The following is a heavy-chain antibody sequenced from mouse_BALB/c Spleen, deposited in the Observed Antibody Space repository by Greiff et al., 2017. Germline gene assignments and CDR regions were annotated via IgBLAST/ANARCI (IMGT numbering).Heavy chain of an antibody. CDR2: ISSGGSYT. CDR1: GFTFSSYG. CDR3: ARHYYGNSYYFDY. Sequence: EVQVVESGGDLVKPGGSLKLSCAASGFTFSSYGMSWVRQTPDKRLEWVATISSGGSYTYYPDSVKGRFTISRDNAKNTLYLQMSSLKSEDTAMYYCARHYYGNSYYFDYWGQGTTLTVSS. J-gene: IGHJ2*01. V-gene: IGHV5-6*01. D-gene: IGHD2-1*01.